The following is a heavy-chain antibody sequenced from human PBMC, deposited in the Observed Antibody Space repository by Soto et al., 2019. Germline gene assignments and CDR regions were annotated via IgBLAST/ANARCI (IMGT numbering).Heavy chain of an antibody. CDR1: GFTFSTYA. V-gene: IGHV3-23*01. J-gene: IGHJ4*02. Sequence: EVQLLESGGGLVQPGGSLRLSCAASGFTFSTYAMSWVRQAPGKGLEWVSAISGSGGSTYYADSVKGRFTISRDNSKNALYLQMNSMRAEDTAVDYCAKDQRIGIAVAGVFDYWGQGTLVTVSS. CDR2: ISGSGGST. D-gene: IGHD6-19*01. CDR3: AKDQRIGIAVAGVFDY.